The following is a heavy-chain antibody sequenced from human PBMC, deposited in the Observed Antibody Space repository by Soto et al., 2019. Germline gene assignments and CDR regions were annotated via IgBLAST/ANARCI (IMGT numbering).Heavy chain of an antibody. CDR2: IYYSGST. V-gene: IGHV4-59*08. CDR3: ARVRFLEWFPDAFDI. J-gene: IGHJ3*02. Sequence: SETLSLTCPVSGGSISSYYWSWIRQPPGKGLEWIGYIYYSGSTNYNPSLKSRVTISVDTSKNQFSLKLSSVTAADTAVYYCARVRFLEWFPDAFDIWGQGTMVTVSS. CDR1: GGSISSYY. D-gene: IGHD3-3*01.